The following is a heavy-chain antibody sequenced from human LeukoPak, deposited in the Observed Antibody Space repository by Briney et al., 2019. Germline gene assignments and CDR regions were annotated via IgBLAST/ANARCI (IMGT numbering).Heavy chain of an antibody. D-gene: IGHD5-12*01. Sequence: GGSLRLSCAASGFTFSSYGMHWVRQAPGKGLEWVAVISYDGSNKYYADSVKGRFTISRDNSKNTVHLQMNSLRAEDTAVYYCAKGYSGYDYAFDIWGQGTTVTVSS. CDR1: GFTFSSYG. J-gene: IGHJ3*02. CDR2: ISYDGSNK. V-gene: IGHV3-30*18. CDR3: AKGYSGYDYAFDI.